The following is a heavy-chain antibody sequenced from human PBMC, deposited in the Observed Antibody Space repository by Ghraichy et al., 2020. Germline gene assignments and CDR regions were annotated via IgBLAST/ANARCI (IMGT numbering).Heavy chain of an antibody. Sequence: ASVKVSCEASGYTFPNHGINWVRQAPGQGLEWMGWISPYNGKTNYAQTFQGRVTVTADTSTNTVYMELRSLRSDDAGVYYCARGMVAFLAGSVFDLWGQGAMVNVAS. CDR1: GYTFPNHG. V-gene: IGHV1-18*04. CDR3: ARGMVAFLAGSVFDL. CDR2: ISPYNGKT. J-gene: IGHJ3*01. D-gene: IGHD2-8*01.